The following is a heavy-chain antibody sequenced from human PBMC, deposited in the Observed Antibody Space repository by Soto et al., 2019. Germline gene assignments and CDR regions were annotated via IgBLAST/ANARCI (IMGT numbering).Heavy chain of an antibody. CDR1: GYTFTGYY. CDR3: ASNYYDSSGPWFDY. J-gene: IGHJ4*02. D-gene: IGHD3-22*01. Sequence: GASVKVSCKASGYTFTGYYMHWVRQAPGQGLEWMGWINPNSGGTNYAQKFQGRVTMTRDTSISTAYMERSRLRSDDTAVYYCASNYYDSSGPWFDYWGQGTLVTVSS. V-gene: IGHV1-2*02. CDR2: INPNSGGT.